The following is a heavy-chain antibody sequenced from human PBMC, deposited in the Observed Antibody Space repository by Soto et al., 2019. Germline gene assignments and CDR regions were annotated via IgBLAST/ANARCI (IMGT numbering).Heavy chain of an antibody. CDR3: VRDNRVFDY. Sequence: GASVKVSCKTSGYTFTNNYMHWVRQAPGQGLEWMGMIYPNGGTTDYAQKFQGRVTMTSDTSTTTVYMELSSLTADDRAVYYCVRDNRVFDYWGQGTVVTVSS. J-gene: IGHJ4*02. CDR2: IYPNGGTT. CDR1: GYTFTNNY. V-gene: IGHV1-46*01.